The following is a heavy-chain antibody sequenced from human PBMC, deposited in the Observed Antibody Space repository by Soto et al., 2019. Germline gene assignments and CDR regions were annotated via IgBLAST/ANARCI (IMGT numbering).Heavy chain of an antibody. CDR3: ARAPMVLSRSYFDS. CDR1: GGSISNFY. V-gene: IGHV4-59*01. Sequence: AETLSLTCTVSGGSISNFYWSWIRQPPGKGLEWIGYISYSGNTNYNPSLKSRVSISVDTSKNQLSLNLTSVTAADTAIYYCARAPMVLSRSYFDSWGQGTPVTVSS. J-gene: IGHJ4*02. CDR2: ISYSGNT. D-gene: IGHD2-8*01.